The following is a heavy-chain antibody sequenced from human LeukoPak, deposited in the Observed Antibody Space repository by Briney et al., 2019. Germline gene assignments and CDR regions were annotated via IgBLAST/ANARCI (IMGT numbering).Heavy chain of an antibody. Sequence: GASVKVSCKASGYTFSGYYIHWVRQAPGQGLEWMGRINPNNGGTNYAQKFQGRVTMTRDMSMSTAYMELSRLRSDDTAVYYCAGEDNSSGYRPFDIWGQGRMVTVPS. CDR3: AGEDNSSGYRPFDI. CDR1: GYTFSGYY. V-gene: IGHV1-2*06. D-gene: IGHD3-22*01. J-gene: IGHJ3*02. CDR2: INPNNGGT.